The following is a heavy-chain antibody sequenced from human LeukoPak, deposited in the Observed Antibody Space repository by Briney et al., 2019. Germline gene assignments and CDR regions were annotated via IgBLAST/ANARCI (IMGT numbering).Heavy chain of an antibody. D-gene: IGHD4-17*01. CDR3: ARAFPFDDYGDPDAFDI. Sequence: SETLSLTCPVSGGSISSYYWSWIRQPPGKGLEWIGNIYHSGSTYYNPSLKSRVTISVDRSNNQFSLKLTSVTAADTAVYYCARAFPFDDYGDPDAFDIWGQGTMVTVSS. J-gene: IGHJ3*02. CDR2: IYHSGST. CDR1: GGSISSYY. V-gene: IGHV4-30-2*01.